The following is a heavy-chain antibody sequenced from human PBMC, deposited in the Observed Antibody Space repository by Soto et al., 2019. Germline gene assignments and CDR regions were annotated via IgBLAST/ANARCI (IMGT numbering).Heavy chain of an antibody. CDR2: IYYSGST. CDR1: GGSVSSGSYY. CDR3: ARDLGWFDP. J-gene: IGHJ5*02. D-gene: IGHD3-3*01. V-gene: IGHV4-61*01. Sequence: PSETLSLTCTVSGGSVSSGSYYWSWIRQPPGKGLEWIGYIYYSGSTNYNPSLKSRVTISVDTSKNQFSLKLSSVTAEDKAVYYRARDLGWFDPWGQGTLVTVSS.